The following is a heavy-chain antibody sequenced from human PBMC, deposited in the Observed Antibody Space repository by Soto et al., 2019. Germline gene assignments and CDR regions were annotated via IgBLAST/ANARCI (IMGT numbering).Heavy chain of an antibody. D-gene: IGHD3-9*01. J-gene: IGHJ6*02. CDR1: GFTFSNYG. CDR3: AKDQGVRYFDWFGPMDV. V-gene: IGHV3-30*18. Sequence: GGSLRLSCAASGFTFSNYGMHWVRQAPGKGLAWVTVISYDGSNKYNADSVKGRFTISRDNSKNTLSLQMNSLRAEDTAVYYCAKDQGVRYFDWFGPMDVWGQGTTVTVSS. CDR2: ISYDGSNK.